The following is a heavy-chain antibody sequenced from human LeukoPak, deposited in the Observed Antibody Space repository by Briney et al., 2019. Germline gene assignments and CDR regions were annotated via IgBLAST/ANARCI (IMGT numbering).Heavy chain of an antibody. CDR3: ARPETQYSSGLDGFDI. CDR2: INSDGSRT. Sequence: GGSLRLSCAASGFTFSTYWMHWVRQAPGKGLVWVSRINSDGSRTTYADPVKGRFTISRDNAKNTLYLQMNSLKTEDTAVYYCARPETQYSSGLDGFDIWGQGTMVTVSS. D-gene: IGHD6-19*01. V-gene: IGHV3-74*01. CDR1: GFTFSTYW. J-gene: IGHJ3*02.